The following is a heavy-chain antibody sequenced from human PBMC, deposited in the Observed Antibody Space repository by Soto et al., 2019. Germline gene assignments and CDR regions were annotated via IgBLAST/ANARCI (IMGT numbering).Heavy chain of an antibody. CDR3: AREKN. CDR2: IKKDGSEK. J-gene: IGHJ4*02. V-gene: IGHV3-7*05. Sequence: ELQLVESGGDLVQPGGSLRLSCAGAEFTFSGCWMGWVRQSPGKGPEWVAKIKKDGSEKFYLDSVKGRFSIARDNAKKALYLQMNILRAEDTAVYYWAREKNWGQGTLVTVSS. CDR1: EFTFSGCW.